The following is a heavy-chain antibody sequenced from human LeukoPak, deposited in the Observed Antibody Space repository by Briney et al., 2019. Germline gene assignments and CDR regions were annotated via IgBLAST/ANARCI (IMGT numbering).Heavy chain of an antibody. CDR1: GFTVSSNY. Sequence: GGSLRLSCAASGFTVSSNYMSWVRQAPGKRLEWVSSISSSSSYIYYADSVKGRFTISRGNAKNSLYLQMNSLRAEDTAVYYCARELRDIVIRHFDYWGQGTLVTVSS. V-gene: IGHV3-21*01. J-gene: IGHJ4*02. D-gene: IGHD2-15*01. CDR2: ISSSSSYI. CDR3: ARELRDIVIRHFDY.